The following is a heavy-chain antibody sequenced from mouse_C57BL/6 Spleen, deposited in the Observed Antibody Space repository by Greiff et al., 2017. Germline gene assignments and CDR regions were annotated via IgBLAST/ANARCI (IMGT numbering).Heavy chain of an antibody. CDR3: ARGGTGTRYFDY. CDR1: GFTFSSYA. V-gene: IGHV5-4*03. J-gene: IGHJ2*01. D-gene: IGHD4-1*01. CDR2: ISDGGSYT. Sequence: EVKLVESGGGLVKPGGSLKLSCAASGFTFSSYAMSWVRQTPEKRLEWVATISDGGSYTYYPDNVKGRFTISRDNAKNNLYLQMSHLKSEDTAMYYCARGGTGTRYFDYWGQGTTLTVSS.